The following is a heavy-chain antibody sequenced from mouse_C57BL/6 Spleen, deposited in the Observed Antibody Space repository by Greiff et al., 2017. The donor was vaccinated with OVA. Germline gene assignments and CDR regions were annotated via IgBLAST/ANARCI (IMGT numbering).Heavy chain of an antibody. V-gene: IGHV1-59*01. CDR3: ARSHYDYDDGRYFDY. Sequence: QVQLQQPGAELVRPGTSVKLSCKASGYTFTSYWMHWVKQRPGQGLEWIGVIDPSDSYTNYNQKFKGKATLTVDTSSSTAYMQLSSLTSEDSAVYYCARSHYDYDDGRYFDYWGQGTTLTVSS. CDR2: IDPSDSYT. CDR1: GYTFTSYW. D-gene: IGHD2-4*01. J-gene: IGHJ2*01.